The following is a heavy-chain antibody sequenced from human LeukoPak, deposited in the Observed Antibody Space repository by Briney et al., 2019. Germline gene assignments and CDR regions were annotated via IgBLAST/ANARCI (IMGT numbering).Heavy chain of an antibody. CDR2: ISYSGGT. J-gene: IGHJ2*01. CDR1: GGSISSSNYY. Sequence: SETLSLTCTVSGGSISSSNYYWGWTRQPPGKGLEWFGSISYSGGTSYNPSLRSRVSISVDTSKNQFSLKLNSVTAADTAVYYCARGVTMIVVVIHDWYFDLWGRGTLVTVSS. D-gene: IGHD3-22*01. CDR3: ARGVTMIVVVIHDWYFDL. V-gene: IGHV4-39*01.